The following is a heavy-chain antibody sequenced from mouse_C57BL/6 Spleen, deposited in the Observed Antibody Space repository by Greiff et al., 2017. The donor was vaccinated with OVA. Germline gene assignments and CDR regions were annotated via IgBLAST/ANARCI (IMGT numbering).Heavy chain of an antibody. Sequence: VQLQQSGAELVRPGASVTLSCKASGYTFTDYEMHWVKQTPVHGLEWIGAIDPETGGTAYNQKFKGKAILTADKSSSTAYMELRSLTSEDSAVYYCTRGYYSNYVGFAYWGQGTLVTVSA. CDR3: TRGYYSNYVGFAY. CDR1: GYTFTDYE. J-gene: IGHJ3*01. D-gene: IGHD2-5*01. V-gene: IGHV1-15*01. CDR2: IDPETGGT.